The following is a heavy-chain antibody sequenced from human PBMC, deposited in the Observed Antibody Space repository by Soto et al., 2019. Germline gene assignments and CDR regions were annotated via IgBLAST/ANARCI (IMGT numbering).Heavy chain of an antibody. Sequence: EVQLVQSGAEVKKAGESLKISCQGSGYSFTNYWVGWVRQIPGRGLEWVGIIHPGDSDTRYSPFFQGQVTISADKSISTAYLQRSSVKASDTAMYYCARHNRYSSTWFEGWFDPWGQGTLVTVSS. CDR1: GYSFTNYW. CDR3: ARHNRYSSTWFEGWFDP. J-gene: IGHJ5*02. CDR2: IHPGDSDT. V-gene: IGHV5-51*03. D-gene: IGHD6-13*01.